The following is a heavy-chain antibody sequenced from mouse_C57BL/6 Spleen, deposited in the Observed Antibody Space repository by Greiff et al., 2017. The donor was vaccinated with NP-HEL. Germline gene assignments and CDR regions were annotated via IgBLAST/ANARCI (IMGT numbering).Heavy chain of an antibody. J-gene: IGHJ2*01. CDR3: ARDYYGSSRHFDY. V-gene: IGHV1-55*01. Sequence: PGAELVKPGASVKMSCKASGYTFTSYWITWVKQRPGQGLEWIGDIYPGSGSTNYNEKFKSKATLTVDTSSSTAYMQLSSLTSEDSAVYYCARDYYGSSRHFDYWGQGTTLTVSS. CDR2: IYPGSGST. CDR1: GYTFTSYW. D-gene: IGHD1-1*01.